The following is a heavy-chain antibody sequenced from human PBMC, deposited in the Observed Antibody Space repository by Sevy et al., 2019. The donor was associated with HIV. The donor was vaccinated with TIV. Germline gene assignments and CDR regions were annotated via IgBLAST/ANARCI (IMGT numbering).Heavy chain of an antibody. D-gene: IGHD3-10*01. J-gene: IGHJ3*02. CDR1: GFTFDDYG. Sequence: GGSLRLSCAASGFTFDDYGMSWVRQAPGKGLEWVSGINWNGGSTGYADSVKGRFTISRDNAKNSLYLQMNSLRAEDTALYYCARVPTMVRGVIAAFDIWGQGTMVTVSS. CDR2: INWNGGST. CDR3: ARVPTMVRGVIAAFDI. V-gene: IGHV3-20*04.